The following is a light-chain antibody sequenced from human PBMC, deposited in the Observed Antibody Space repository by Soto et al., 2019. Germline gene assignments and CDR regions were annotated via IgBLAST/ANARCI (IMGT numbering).Light chain of an antibody. CDR3: QQYNNWPSLT. J-gene: IGKJ4*01. CDR2: GAS. CDR1: QSVSSN. Sequence: EIVMTQSPATLSVSPGERATLSCRASQSVSSNLAWYQQKPGQAPRLLIYGASTRGTGIPARFSDSGSGTDFTLTISSLQPEDFAVYYCQQYNNWPSLTFGGGTKVEIK. V-gene: IGKV3-15*01.